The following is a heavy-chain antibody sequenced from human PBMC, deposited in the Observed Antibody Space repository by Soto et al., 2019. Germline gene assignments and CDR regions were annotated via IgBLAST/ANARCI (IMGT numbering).Heavy chain of an antibody. Sequence: QIQLVESGGGVVQPGRSLRLSCSASGFTFSSYGMHWVRQAPGKGLEWVAIISYDGGNKFCADSVKGRFTISRDNSKNTLYLQMNSLRPEDTAVYYCAKGPYHLPLDSWGQGTRVTVSS. CDR2: ISYDGGNK. CDR1: GFTFSSYG. CDR3: AKGPYHLPLDS. V-gene: IGHV3-30*18. J-gene: IGHJ4*02. D-gene: IGHD2-2*01.